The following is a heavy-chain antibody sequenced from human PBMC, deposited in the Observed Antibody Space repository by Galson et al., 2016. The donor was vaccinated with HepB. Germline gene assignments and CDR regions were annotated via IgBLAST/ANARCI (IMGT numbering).Heavy chain of an antibody. V-gene: IGHV3-9*01. J-gene: IGHJ4*02. Sequence: SLRLSCAASGFTFYDHAMHWVRQAPGRGLEWVSSVSWDSVGIEYADSVKGRFTISRDNARYSLYLQMNSLRPEDTALYYCAKGPGMALYKFYFDSWGQGALVTVSS. D-gene: IGHD1-14*01. CDR2: VSWDSVGI. CDR1: GFTFYDHA. CDR3: AKGPGMALYKFYFDS.